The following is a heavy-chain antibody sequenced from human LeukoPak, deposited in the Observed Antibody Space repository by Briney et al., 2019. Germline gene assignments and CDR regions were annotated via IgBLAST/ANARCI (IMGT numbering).Heavy chain of an antibody. CDR1: GFTFSNYW. D-gene: IGHD6-19*01. J-gene: IGHJ4*02. V-gene: IGHV3-74*01. CDR3: ARFRSGWYSLDY. CDR2: IKSDGNIT. Sequence: GGSLRLSCAASGFTFSNYWMYWVRQAPGKGLVWVSQIKSDGNITNYADSVKGRFTISRDNAKNSLYLQMNSLRAEDTAVYYCARFRSGWYSLDYWGQGTLVTVSS.